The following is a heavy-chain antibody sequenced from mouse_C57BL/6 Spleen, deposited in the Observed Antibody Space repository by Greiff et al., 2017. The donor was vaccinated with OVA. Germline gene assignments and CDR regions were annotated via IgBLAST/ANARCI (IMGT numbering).Heavy chain of an antibody. CDR2: ISSGSSTI. J-gene: IGHJ3*01. Sequence: EVMLVESGGGLVKPGGSLKLSCAASGFTFSDYGMHWVRQAPEKGLEWVAYISSGSSTIYYADTVKGRFTISRDNAKNTLFLQMTSLRSEDTAMYYGARPPSYYSAWFAYWGQGTLVTVSA. D-gene: IGHD2-12*01. V-gene: IGHV5-17*01. CDR1: GFTFSDYG. CDR3: ARPPSYYSAWFAY.